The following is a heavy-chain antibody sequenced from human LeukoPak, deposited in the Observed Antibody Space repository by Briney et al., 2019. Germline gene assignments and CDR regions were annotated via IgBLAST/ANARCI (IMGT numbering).Heavy chain of an antibody. CDR2: ISGSGGST. D-gene: IGHD4-17*01. CDR3: AKRYGDYVAAFDY. J-gene: IGHJ4*02. V-gene: IGHV3-23*01. Sequence: GGSLRLSCAASGFTFSSYAMSWVRQAPGKGLEWVSAISGSGGSTYYADPVKGRFTISRDNSKNTLYLQMNSLRAEDTAVYYCAKRYGDYVAAFDYWGQGTLVTVSS. CDR1: GFTFSSYA.